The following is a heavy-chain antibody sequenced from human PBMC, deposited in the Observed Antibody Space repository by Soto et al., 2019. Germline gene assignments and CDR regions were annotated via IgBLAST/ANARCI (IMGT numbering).Heavy chain of an antibody. CDR3: ARGPTQADFDY. Sequence: APGKGLEWVSVIYSGGSTYYADSVKGRFTISRDNSKNTLYLQMNSLRAEDTAVYYWARGPTQADFDYWGKGTLVTVSS. J-gene: IGHJ4*02. CDR2: IYSGGST. V-gene: IGHV3-66*01.